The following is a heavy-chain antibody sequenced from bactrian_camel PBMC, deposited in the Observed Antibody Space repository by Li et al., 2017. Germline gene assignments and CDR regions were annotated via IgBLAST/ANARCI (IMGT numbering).Heavy chain of an antibody. CDR2: TASTGFT. CDR3: AAYLTRGCYRSDAEWRLSKDAYSY. D-gene: IGHD1*01. Sequence: VQLVESGGGSVQTGGSLTITCAATEYTGGNYCMAWFRQAPGKEREAVSTTASTGFTIYADSVQGRFTVAIDNAKKALHLQMNSLEPSDSAMYYCAAYLTRGCYRSDAEWRLSKDAYSYWGQGTQVTVS. CDR1: EYTGGNYC. J-gene: IGHJ4*01. V-gene: IGHV3S1*01.